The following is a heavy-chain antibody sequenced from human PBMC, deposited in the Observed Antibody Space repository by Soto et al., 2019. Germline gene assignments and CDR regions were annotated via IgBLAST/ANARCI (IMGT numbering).Heavy chain of an antibody. CDR2: TIPIFGTA. V-gene: IGHV1-69*13. J-gene: IGHJ4*02. CDR3: AREGHSSSSWYYFDY. D-gene: IGHD6-13*01. Sequence: ASVKVSCKASGGTFSSYAISWVRQAPGQGPEWMGGTIPIFGTANYAQKLQGRVTITADESTSTAYMELSSLRSEDTAVYYCAREGHSSSSWYYFDYWGQGTLVTVSS. CDR1: GGTFSSYA.